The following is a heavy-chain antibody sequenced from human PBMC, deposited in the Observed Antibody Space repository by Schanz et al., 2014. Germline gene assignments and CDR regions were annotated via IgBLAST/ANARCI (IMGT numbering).Heavy chain of an antibody. D-gene: IGHD5-12*01. J-gene: IGHJ4*02. CDR3: ARDFHGYGPHLDY. CDR1: GFTFSSYD. V-gene: IGHV3-30*02. Sequence: EQLVESGGGLVQPGGSLRLSCVASGFTFSSYDVFWVRQAPGKGLEWVAILWHDGSKKYYADSVKGRFTVSRDNSKNTLYLQLNSLRAEDTAVYYCARDFHGYGPHLDYWGQGSLVTVSS. CDR2: LWHDGSKK.